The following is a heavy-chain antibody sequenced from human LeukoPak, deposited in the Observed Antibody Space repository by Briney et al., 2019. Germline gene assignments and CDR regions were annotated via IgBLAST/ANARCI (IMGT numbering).Heavy chain of an antibody. CDR2: IYYSGST. CDR1: GGSISSGDYY. CDR3: VRWTAGTTEDS. V-gene: IGHV4-30-4*01. D-gene: IGHD1-1*01. J-gene: IGHJ4*02. Sequence: PSETPSLTCTVSGGSISSGDYYWSWIRQPPGKGLEWIGYIYYSGSTHYNPSLKSRVTISVDTSKKQFSLKLSSVTAADTAVYYCVRWTAGTTEDSWGQGTLVTVSS.